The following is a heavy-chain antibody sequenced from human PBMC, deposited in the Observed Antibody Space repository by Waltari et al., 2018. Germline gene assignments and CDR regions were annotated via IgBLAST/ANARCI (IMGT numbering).Heavy chain of an antibody. V-gene: IGHV1-69*01. Sequence: QVQLVQSGAEVKKPGSSVKVSCKASGGTFGRFAISWVRQAAGEGLEWMGVIIHKIGASNYAQKFQGRVTITADDSTRIAYMEVSSLRFEDTAVYFCATDTSPPYWGQGTLVIVSS. CDR1: GGTFGRFA. CDR2: IIHKIGAS. J-gene: IGHJ4*02. CDR3: ATDTSPPY. D-gene: IGHD2-2*01.